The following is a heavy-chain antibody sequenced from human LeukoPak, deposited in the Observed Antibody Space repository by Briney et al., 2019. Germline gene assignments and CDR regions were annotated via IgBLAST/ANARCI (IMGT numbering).Heavy chain of an antibody. CDR1: GDSISSGGYY. CDR3: ARLVREYNSGSDYFDY. V-gene: IGHV4-31*03. D-gene: IGHD5-18*01. CDR2: IYYSGST. J-gene: IGHJ4*02. Sequence: NSSQTLSLTCTVSGDSISSGGYYWSWIRQHPGKGLELIGHIYYSGSTYYSPSLKSRAIISVDTSKNQFSLKLSSVTAADTAVYYCARLVREYNSGSDYFDYWGQGTLVTVSS.